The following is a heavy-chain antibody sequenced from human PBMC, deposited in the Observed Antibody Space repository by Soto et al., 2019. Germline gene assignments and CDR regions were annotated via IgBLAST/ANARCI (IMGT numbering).Heavy chain of an antibody. V-gene: IGHV4-34*01. CDR2: INHSGST. Sequence: SETLSLTCAVYGGSFSGYYWSWIRQPPGKGLEWIGEINHSGSTNYNPSLKSRVTISVDTSKNQFSLKLSSVTAADTAVYYCARGGRRGDYYDSSGSTHYFDYWGQGTLVTVSS. CDR1: GGSFSGYY. D-gene: IGHD3-22*01. CDR3: ARGGRRGDYYDSSGSTHYFDY. J-gene: IGHJ4*02.